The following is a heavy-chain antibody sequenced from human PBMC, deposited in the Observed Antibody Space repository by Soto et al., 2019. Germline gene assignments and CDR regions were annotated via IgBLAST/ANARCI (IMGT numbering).Heavy chain of an antibody. D-gene: IGHD5-18*01. Sequence: ETLSLTCSVSGGSISSSSYYWGWIRQPPGKGLEWIGSIYYSGSTYYNPSLKSRVTISVDTSKNQFSLKLSSVTAADTAVYNCARQGPWRQLKYYGMDVWGQGTTVTVSS. V-gene: IGHV4-39*01. CDR2: IYYSGST. CDR1: GGSISSSSYY. CDR3: ARQGPWRQLKYYGMDV. J-gene: IGHJ6*02.